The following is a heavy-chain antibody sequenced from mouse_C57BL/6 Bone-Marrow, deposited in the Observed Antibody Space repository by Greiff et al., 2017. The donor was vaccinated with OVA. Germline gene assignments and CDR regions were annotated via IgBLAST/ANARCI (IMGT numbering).Heavy chain of an antibody. CDR1: GFTFSDFY. D-gene: IGHD2-3*01. CDR2: SRNKANDYTT. J-gene: IGHJ1*03. V-gene: IGHV7-1*01. CDR3: ARDAVDGYPLYWYFDV. Sequence: EVQLVESGGGLVQSGRSLRLSCATSGFTFSDFYMEWVRQAPGKGLEWIAASRNKANDYTTEYSASVKGRFIVSRDTSQSILYLQMNALRAEDTAIYYCARDAVDGYPLYWYFDVWGTGTTVTVSS.